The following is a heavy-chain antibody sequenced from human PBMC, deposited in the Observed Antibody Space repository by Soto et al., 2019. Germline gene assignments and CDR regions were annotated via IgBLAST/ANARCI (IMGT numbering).Heavy chain of an antibody. D-gene: IGHD1-1*01. Sequence: PSETLSLTCTVSGGSVTNSSYYWGWIRQSPGKGLEWIGSVYYRGRSYSKSSVKSRVTISVDTPKNRFSLSLNSVTASDTAVYFCVSQRTTVEPRACFDHWGRGALVTVSS. CDR2: VYYRGRS. V-gene: IGHV4-39*01. CDR1: GGSVTNSSYY. CDR3: VSQRTTVEPRACFDH. J-gene: IGHJ4*02.